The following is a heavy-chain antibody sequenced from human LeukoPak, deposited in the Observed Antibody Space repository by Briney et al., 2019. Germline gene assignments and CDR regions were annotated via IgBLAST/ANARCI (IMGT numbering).Heavy chain of an antibody. Sequence: ASVNVSCKASGYTFTGYYMHWVRQAPGQGLEWMGWINPNSGGTNYAQKFQGRVTMTRDTSISTAYMELSRLRSDDTAVYYCARQALYGSPFDYWGQGTLVTVSS. V-gene: IGHV1-2*02. CDR2: INPNSGGT. CDR1: GYTFTGYY. D-gene: IGHD2-8*01. J-gene: IGHJ4*02. CDR3: ARQALYGSPFDY.